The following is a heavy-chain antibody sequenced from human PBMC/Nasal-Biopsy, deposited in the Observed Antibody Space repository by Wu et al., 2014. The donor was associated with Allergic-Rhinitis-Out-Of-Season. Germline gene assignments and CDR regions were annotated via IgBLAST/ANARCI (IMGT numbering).Heavy chain of an antibody. Sequence: LRLSCAASGFTFSSYGMHWVRQAPGKGLEWVAVIWYDGSNKYYADSVKGRFTISRDNSKNTLYLQMNSLRAEDTAVYYCARDRYGDYGWDAFDIWGQGTMVTVSS. CDR3: ARDRYGDYGWDAFDI. D-gene: IGHD4-17*01. J-gene: IGHJ3*02. CDR2: IWYDGSNK. V-gene: IGHV3-33*01. CDR1: GFTFSSYG.